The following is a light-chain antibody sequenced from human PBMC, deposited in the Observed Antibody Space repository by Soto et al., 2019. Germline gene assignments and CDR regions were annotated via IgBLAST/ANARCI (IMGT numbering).Light chain of an antibody. Sequence: EIVMTQSPATLSVSPGERATLSCRASQSVSSSLAWYQQNPGQAPKLLLYDASTRDTGIAVRFSGSGSGKEVNLTCSSLHSEDVAVYYCQQYNNWPGAFGGGTKVEIK. CDR3: QQYNNWPGA. CDR1: QSVSSS. CDR2: DAS. V-gene: IGKV3-15*01. J-gene: IGKJ4*01.